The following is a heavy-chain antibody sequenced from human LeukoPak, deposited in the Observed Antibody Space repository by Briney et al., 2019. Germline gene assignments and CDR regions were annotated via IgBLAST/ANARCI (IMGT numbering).Heavy chain of an antibody. J-gene: IGHJ6*03. V-gene: IGHV4-31*03. CDR1: GGSISSGNYY. CDR3: ARGPRSNTYYYYFYIDV. CDR2: IYDGGKT. Sequence: SSQTLSLTCTVSGGSISSGNYYWSWIRQHPGKGLEWIGNIYDGGKTYDNPSLKSRITMSIDTSKNQFSLRLRSVTAADAAIYFCARGPRSNTYYYYFYIDVWGIGTTVTVSS.